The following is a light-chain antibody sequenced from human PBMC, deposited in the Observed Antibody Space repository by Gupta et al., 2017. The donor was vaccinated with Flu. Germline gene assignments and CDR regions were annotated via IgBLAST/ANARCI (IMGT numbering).Light chain of an antibody. J-gene: IGKJ4*01. Sequence: EIVLTQSPATLSLSPGERATLSCRASHSVSNYLAWYQQKPGQAPRLLIYDALNRATGIPARFSGSGAGTDFTLTITSLEPADSAVYYCQQRSDWPPSFGGGTKVEIK. CDR2: DAL. CDR1: HSVSNY. CDR3: QQRSDWPPS. V-gene: IGKV3-11*01.